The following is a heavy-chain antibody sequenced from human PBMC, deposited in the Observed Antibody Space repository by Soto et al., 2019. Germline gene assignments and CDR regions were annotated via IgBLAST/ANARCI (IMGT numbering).Heavy chain of an antibody. D-gene: IGHD3-3*01. Sequence: LSLTFAVSGGSISSSNWWSWVRQPPGKGLEWIGEIYHSGSTNYNPSLKSRVTISVDKSKNQFSLKLSSVTAADTAVYYCARGFLEWLLRDGAFDIWGQGTMVTVSS. J-gene: IGHJ3*02. CDR3: ARGFLEWLLRDGAFDI. V-gene: IGHV4-4*02. CDR2: IYHSGST. CDR1: GGSISSSNW.